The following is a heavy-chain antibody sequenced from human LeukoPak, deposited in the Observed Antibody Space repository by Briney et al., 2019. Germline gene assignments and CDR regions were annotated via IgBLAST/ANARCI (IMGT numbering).Heavy chain of an antibody. D-gene: IGHD1-26*01. V-gene: IGHV3-30-3*01. CDR2: ISYDGYTK. CDR3: ARDGGVGAPGDDAFDI. CDR1: GFSFSSNA. Sequence: GGSLRLSCAASGFSFSSNAMHWARQAPGKGLEWVAVISYDGYTKYYADPVKGRLTISRDNSKNTLYLQMNSLRAEDTAVYYCARDGGVGAPGDDAFDIWGQGTMVAVSS. J-gene: IGHJ3*02.